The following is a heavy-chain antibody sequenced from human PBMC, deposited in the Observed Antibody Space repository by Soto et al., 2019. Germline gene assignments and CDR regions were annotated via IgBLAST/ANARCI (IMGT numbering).Heavy chain of an antibody. J-gene: IGHJ6*02. V-gene: IGHV1-69*08. CDR2: IIPIFGIA. Sequence: QVQLVQSGAEVKKPGSSVKVSCKAAAGTFSRYSITWVRQAPGHGLEWIGRIIPIFGIASYAQKFQGRVTITADESTSTAYMELSSLRSDDTAVYYCAREDRDRETAIVPAAIDGMDVWGQATTITVSS. CDR3: AREDRDRETAIVPAAIDGMDV. D-gene: IGHD2-2*01. CDR1: AGTFSRYS.